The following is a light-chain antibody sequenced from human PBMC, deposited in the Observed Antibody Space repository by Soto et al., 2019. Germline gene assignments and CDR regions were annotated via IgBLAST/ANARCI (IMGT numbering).Light chain of an antibody. CDR1: RSNIGTNY. J-gene: IGLJ3*02. V-gene: IGLV1-47*02. Sequence: QSVLTQPPSASGTPGKTVTISCSGSRSNIGTNYIYWYQQLPGTAPRLLMHSDNQRPSGVPHRFSGSKSGTSASLAISGLRYEDEADYYCATWDDSLSGWVFGGGTKVTVL. CDR3: ATWDDSLSGWV. CDR2: SDN.